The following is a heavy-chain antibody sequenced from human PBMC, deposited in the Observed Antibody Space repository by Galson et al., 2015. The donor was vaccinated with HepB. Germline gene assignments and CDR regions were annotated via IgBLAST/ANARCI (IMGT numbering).Heavy chain of an antibody. Sequence: SLRLSCAASGLDFSAYWMHWVRQAPGKGLAWVSRIKGDGSITSYADSVKGRFTISRDNAKKTLYLQMDGLRVEDTGVYYCARSDWFDPWGQGTLVTVS. J-gene: IGHJ5*02. CDR2: IKGDGSIT. CDR1: GLDFSAYW. CDR3: ARSDWFDP. V-gene: IGHV3-74*01.